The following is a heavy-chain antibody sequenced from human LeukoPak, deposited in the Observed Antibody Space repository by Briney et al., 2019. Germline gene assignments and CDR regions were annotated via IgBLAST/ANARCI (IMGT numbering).Heavy chain of an antibody. CDR2: ISWDGGST. D-gene: IGHD4-17*01. J-gene: IGHJ4*02. Sequence: GGSLRLSCAASGLTFDDYTMHWVRQAPGKGLEWVSLISWDGGSTYYADSVKGRFTISRDNSKNSLYLQMNSLRTEDTALYYCAKEAYGDFRWDYWGQGTLVTVSS. V-gene: IGHV3-43*01. CDR1: GLTFDDYT. CDR3: AKEAYGDFRWDY.